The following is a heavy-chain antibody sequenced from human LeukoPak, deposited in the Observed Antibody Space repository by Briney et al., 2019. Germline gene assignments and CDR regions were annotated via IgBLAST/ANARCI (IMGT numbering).Heavy chain of an antibody. CDR3: ARGGVGLRPLDY. J-gene: IGHJ4*02. D-gene: IGHD3-16*01. CDR2: IIPILGTA. V-gene: IGHV1-69*10. CDR1: GGTFSSYA. Sequence: SVKVSCKASGGTFSSYAISWVRQAPGQGLEWMGGIIPILGTANYAQKFQGRVTITRDTSASTAYMELSSLRSEDTAVYYCARGGVGLRPLDYWGQGTLVTVSS.